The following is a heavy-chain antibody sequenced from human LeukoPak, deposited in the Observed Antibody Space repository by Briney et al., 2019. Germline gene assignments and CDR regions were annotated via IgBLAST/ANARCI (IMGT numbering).Heavy chain of an antibody. CDR3: ARDFSGVGYDILTGYYERVGNAFDI. V-gene: IGHV3-53*01. Sequence: GGSLRLSCAASGFTVSSNYMSWVRQAPGKGLEWVSVIYSGGSTYYADSVRGRFTISRDNSKNTLYLQMNSLRAEDTAVYYCARDFSGVGYDILTGYYERVGNAFDIWGQGTMVTVSS. CDR1: GFTVSSNY. D-gene: IGHD3-9*01. CDR2: IYSGGST. J-gene: IGHJ3*02.